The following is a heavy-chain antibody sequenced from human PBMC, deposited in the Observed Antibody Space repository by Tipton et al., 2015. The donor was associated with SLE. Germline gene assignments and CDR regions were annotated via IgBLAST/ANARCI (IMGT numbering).Heavy chain of an antibody. CDR1: GGSFSGYY. D-gene: IGHD1-26*01. V-gene: IGHV4-34*01. CDR3: ARRKLGATTYDAFDI. CDR2: INHSGST. Sequence: LRLSCAVYGGSFSGYYWSWIRQPPGKGLEWIGEINHSGSTNYNPSLKSRVTISVDTSKNQFSLKLSSVTAADTAVYYCARRKLGATTYDAFDIWGQGTMVTVSS. J-gene: IGHJ3*02.